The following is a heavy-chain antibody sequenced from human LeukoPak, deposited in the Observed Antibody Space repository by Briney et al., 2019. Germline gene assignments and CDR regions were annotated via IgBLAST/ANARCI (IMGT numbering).Heavy chain of an antibody. D-gene: IGHD4-17*01. J-gene: IGHJ4*02. CDR3: AKSSTTVTTWGYFDY. CDR1: GFTFSSYG. V-gene: IGHV3-30*18. Sequence: GGSLRLSCAASGFTFSSYGMHWVRQAPGKGREWVAAISDDGSNKYYADSVKGRFTISRDNSKNTLYLQMNSLRAEDTAVYYCAKSSTTVTTWGYFDYWGQGTLVTVSS. CDR2: ISDDGSNK.